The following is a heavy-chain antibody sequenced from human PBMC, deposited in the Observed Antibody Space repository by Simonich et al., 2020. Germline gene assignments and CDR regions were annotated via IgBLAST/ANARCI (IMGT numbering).Heavy chain of an antibody. CDR2: MNPNSGNT. CDR1: GYTFTGYY. D-gene: IGHD6-6*01. CDR3: ARVFREYSSSSGAFDI. Sequence: QVQLVQSGAEVKKPGASVKVSCKASGYTFTGYYMHWVLQAPGQGLEWMGRMNPNSGNTSYAQKFQGRVTITRNTSISTAYMELSSLRSDDTAVYYCARVFREYSSSSGAFDIWGQGTMVTVSS. J-gene: IGHJ3*02. V-gene: IGHV1-8*03.